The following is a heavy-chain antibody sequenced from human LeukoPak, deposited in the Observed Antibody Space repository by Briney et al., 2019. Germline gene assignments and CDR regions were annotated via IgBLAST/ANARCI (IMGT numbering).Heavy chain of an antibody. V-gene: IGHV4-59*01. CDR2: IYSSGST. CDR3: ARKTGDSFDI. CDR1: GGSISGYY. J-gene: IGHJ3*02. D-gene: IGHD3-9*01. Sequence: SETLSLTCTVSGGSISGYYWSWIRQPPGKGLEWIGYIYSSGSTYYNPSLKSRVTISADTSKNQFSLKLSSVTAADTAVYYCARKTGDSFDIWGQGTMVTVSS.